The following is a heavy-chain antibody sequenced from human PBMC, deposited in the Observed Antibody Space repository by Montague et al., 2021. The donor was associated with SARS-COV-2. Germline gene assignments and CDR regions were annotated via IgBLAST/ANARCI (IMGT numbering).Heavy chain of an antibody. V-gene: IGHV4-39*01. J-gene: IGHJ4*02. D-gene: IGHD3-10*01. CDR2: IYYSGNT. Sequence: SETLSLTCTVSGASISRSSYYWGWIRQPPGKGLEWIGYIYYSGNTHYNPSLKSRVTISVDTSKNQFSLTLSSVTAADTAIYYCARQGNSGNLIDYWGQGTLVTVSS. CDR3: ARQGNSGNLIDY. CDR1: GASISRSSYY.